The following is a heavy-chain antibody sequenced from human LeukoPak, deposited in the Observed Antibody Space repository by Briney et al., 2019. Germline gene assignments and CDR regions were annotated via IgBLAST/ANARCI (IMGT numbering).Heavy chain of an antibody. CDR3: AKGFVVVVSATQSSWFDP. CDR2: ISGSGGNT. D-gene: IGHD2-21*01. CDR1: GFTVSNNY. Sequence: GGSLRLSCAASGFTVSNNYMRWVRQAPGKGLEWVSAISGSGGNTYYADSVKGRFTISRDNSKNTLYLQMNSLRAEDTAVYYCAKGFVVVVSATQSSWFDPWGQGTLVSVSS. V-gene: IGHV3-23*01. J-gene: IGHJ5*02.